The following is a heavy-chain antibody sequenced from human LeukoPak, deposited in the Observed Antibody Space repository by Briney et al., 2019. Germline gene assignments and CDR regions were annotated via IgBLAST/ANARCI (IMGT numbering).Heavy chain of an antibody. D-gene: IGHD3-3*01. V-gene: IGHV3-7*01. J-gene: IGHJ6*02. CDR1: GFTFSSYW. Sequence: GGSLRLSCAASGFTFSSYWMSWVRQAPGKGLEWVANIKQDGSEKYYVDSVKGRFTISRDNAKNSPYLQMNSLRAEDTAVYYCAREGYDFWSGYYRDYYGMDVWGQGTTVTVSS. CDR3: AREGYDFWSGYYRDYYGMDV. CDR2: IKQDGSEK.